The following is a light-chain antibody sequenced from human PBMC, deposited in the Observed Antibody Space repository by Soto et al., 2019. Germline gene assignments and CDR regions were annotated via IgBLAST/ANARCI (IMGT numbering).Light chain of an antibody. CDR1: QSVSSSY. CDR2: GAS. CDR3: QQYGSSPYT. Sequence: EIVLTQSPGTLSLSPGERATLSCRASQSVSSSYLAWYQQKPGQAPRLLIYGASNRATGIPDRFSGSGSGTDFTLTISRLEPEDFAIYYCQQYGSSPYTVGQGTELVIK. V-gene: IGKV3-20*01. J-gene: IGKJ2*01.